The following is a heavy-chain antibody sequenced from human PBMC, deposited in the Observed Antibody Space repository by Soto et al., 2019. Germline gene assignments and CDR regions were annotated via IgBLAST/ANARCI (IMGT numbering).Heavy chain of an antibody. CDR3: AKVGQLDITTGHAYFDH. V-gene: IGHV3-43D*04. Sequence: GSLRLSCATSVYAFEDYAMHWVRQVPGKGLEWVSLISWDGESTYYADPVKGRFTVSRDNSEKSLYLQMNSVRVDDTALYYCAKVGQLDITTGHAYFDHWGQGTLVTVSS. CDR2: ISWDGEST. D-gene: IGHD5-12*01. J-gene: IGHJ4*02. CDR1: VYAFEDYA.